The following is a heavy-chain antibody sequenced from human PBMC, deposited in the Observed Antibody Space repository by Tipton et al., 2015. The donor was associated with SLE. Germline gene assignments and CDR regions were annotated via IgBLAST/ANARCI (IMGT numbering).Heavy chain of an antibody. V-gene: IGHV3-23*01. CDR2: ISGSGTNT. D-gene: IGHD6-13*01. J-gene: IGHJ4*02. CDR1: GFTFSDYY. CDR3: AKDPHSRPVY. Sequence: SLRLSCAASGFTFSDYYMSWIRQAPGKGLEWVSGISGSGTNTYYADSVNGRFTISRDNSKNTLYLQMNSLRAEDTAVYYCAKDPHSRPVYWGQGTLVTASS.